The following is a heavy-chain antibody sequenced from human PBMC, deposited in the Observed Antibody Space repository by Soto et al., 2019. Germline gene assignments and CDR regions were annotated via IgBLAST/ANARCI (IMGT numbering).Heavy chain of an antibody. CDR2: IIPILGIA. CDR1: GGTFSSYT. V-gene: IGHV1-69*02. Sequence: QVQLVQSGAEVKKPGSSVKVSCKASGGTFSSYTISWVRQAPGQGLEWMGRIIPILGIANYAQKFQGRVTIPAEKSTSTAYMELSSLRSEDTAVYYCARGVLGYCSSTSCFHFDYWGQGTLVTVSS. CDR3: ARGVLGYCSSTSCFHFDY. J-gene: IGHJ4*02. D-gene: IGHD2-2*01.